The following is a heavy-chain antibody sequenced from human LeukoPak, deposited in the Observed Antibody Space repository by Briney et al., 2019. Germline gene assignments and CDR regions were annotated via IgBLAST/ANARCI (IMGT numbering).Heavy chain of an antibody. V-gene: IGHV7-4-1*02. D-gene: IGHD3-22*01. J-gene: IGHJ4*02. CDR1: GYTFTSYA. CDR3: ARDQGDYYDSSGYYHGY. Sequence: ASVKVSCKASGYTFTSYAMNWVRQAPGQGLEWMGWINTYTGNPTYAQGFTGRFVFSLDTSVSTAYLQISSLKAEDTAVYYCARDQGDYYDSSGYYHGYWGQGTLVTVSS. CDR2: INTYTGNP.